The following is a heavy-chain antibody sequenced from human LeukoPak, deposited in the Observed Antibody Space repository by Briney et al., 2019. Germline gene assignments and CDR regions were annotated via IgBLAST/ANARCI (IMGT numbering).Heavy chain of an antibody. CDR2: IFYSGTT. D-gene: IGHD6-13*01. V-gene: IGHV4-59*12. CDR1: GGSISGYY. J-gene: IGHJ5*02. Sequence: SETLSLTCTVSGGSISGYYWGWIRQPPGKGLEYIGFIFYSGTTNYNPSLKSRVTISVDTSKNQFSLKLKSVTAADTAVYFCASGSAGFDTWGQGTLVTVSS. CDR3: ASGSAGFDT.